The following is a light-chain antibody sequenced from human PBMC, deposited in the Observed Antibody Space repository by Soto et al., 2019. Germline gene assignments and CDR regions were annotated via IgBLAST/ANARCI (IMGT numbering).Light chain of an antibody. J-gene: IGKJ1*01. CDR2: GAS. CDR1: QSISDT. V-gene: IGKV3-15*01. CDR3: QQYNNWPWP. Sequence: EIVMTQSPATLSVSPGGRATLSCRASQSISDTLAWYQQKPGQAPRLLIHGASTRATGFPARFSGSGSGTDFTLTISSLQSEDFAVYYCQQYNNWPWPFGQGSKV.